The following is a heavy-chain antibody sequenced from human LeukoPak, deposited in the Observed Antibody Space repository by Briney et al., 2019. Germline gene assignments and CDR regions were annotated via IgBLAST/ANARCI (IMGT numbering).Heavy chain of an antibody. CDR2: ISGSGGST. J-gene: IGHJ4*02. CDR1: GFNFNTNA. Sequence: GGSLRLSCAASGFNFNTNAMSWVRQAPGKGLEWVAAISGSGGSTYYADSVRGRFTISRDNSKNTLYLQMNSLRAEDTAVYYCAKDGISGTWDCWGQETLVTVSS. D-gene: IGHD1-20*01. CDR3: AKDGISGTWDC. V-gene: IGHV3-23*01.